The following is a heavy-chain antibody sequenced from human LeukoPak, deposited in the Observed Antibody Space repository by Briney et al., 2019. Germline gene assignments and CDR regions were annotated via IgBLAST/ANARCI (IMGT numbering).Heavy chain of an antibody. CDR1: GFTFSSYG. Sequence: GGSLRLSCAASGFTFSSYGMSWVRQAPGKGLEWVSAISGSGGSTYYADSVKGRFTISRDNSKNTLYLQMNSLRAEDTAVYYCAKDGSSSWYHTDWFDPWGQGTLVTVSS. CDR2: ISGSGGST. V-gene: IGHV3-23*01. D-gene: IGHD6-13*01. CDR3: AKDGSSSWYHTDWFDP. J-gene: IGHJ5*02.